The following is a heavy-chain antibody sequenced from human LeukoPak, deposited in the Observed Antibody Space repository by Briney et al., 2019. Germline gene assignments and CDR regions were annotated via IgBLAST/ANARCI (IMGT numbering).Heavy chain of an antibody. Sequence: GGSLRLSCVGSTFTFSDYGMHWVRQAPGKGLEWVSGISGSGGGTYYADSVKGRFTISRDNSKNTLYLQMNSLRAEDTAIYYCANIGTYVNWFDPWGQGTLVTVSS. CDR3: ANIGTYVNWFDP. D-gene: IGHD2-15*01. V-gene: IGHV3-23*01. CDR2: ISGSGGGT. CDR1: TFTFSDYG. J-gene: IGHJ5*02.